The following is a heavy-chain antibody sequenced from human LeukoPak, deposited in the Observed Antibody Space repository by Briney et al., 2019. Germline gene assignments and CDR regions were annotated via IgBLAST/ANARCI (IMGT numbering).Heavy chain of an antibody. V-gene: IGHV1-69*04. J-gene: IGHJ4*02. CDR2: IIPILDVT. D-gene: IGHD3-9*01. Sequence: GSSVKVSCKASGGTSTNYAINWVRQAPGQGLEWMGKIIPILDVTNYAQKFQGRVTITADQSTSTAYMELSSLRSEDTAVYYCARGGGVDILTGFQYWGQGTLVTVSS. CDR3: ARGGGVDILTGFQY. CDR1: GGTSTNYA.